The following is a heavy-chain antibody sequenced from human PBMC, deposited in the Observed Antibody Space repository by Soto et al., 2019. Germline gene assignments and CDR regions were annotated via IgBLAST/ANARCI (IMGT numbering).Heavy chain of an antibody. V-gene: IGHV3-30*04. CDR1: GFTLSSYA. CDR3: ARERSGGVVVGAAYFDN. CDR2: ISYDGSNK. D-gene: IGHD2-15*01. J-gene: IGHJ4*02. Sequence: QVQLVESGGGVVQPGRSLRLSCAASGFTLSSYAMHWVRQAPGKGLEWVAVISYDGSNKYYADSVKGRFTISRDNSKSTLYLKMNSLRAEDTAVYYCARERSGGVVVGAAYFDNWGQGTLVTVSS.